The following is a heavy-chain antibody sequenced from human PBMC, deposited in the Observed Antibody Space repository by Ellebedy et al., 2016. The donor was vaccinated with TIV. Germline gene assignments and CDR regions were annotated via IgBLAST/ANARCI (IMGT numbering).Heavy chain of an antibody. CDR2: IIPIFGTA. D-gene: IGHD2-2*01. Sequence: SVKVSCXASGGTFSSYAISWVRQAPGQGLEWMGGIIPIFGTANYAQKFQGRVTITADESTSTAYMELSSLRSEDTAVYYCASPECSSTSCYRTPTSWGQGTLVTVSS. V-gene: IGHV1-69*13. CDR3: ASPECSSTSCYRTPTS. J-gene: IGHJ5*02. CDR1: GGTFSSYA.